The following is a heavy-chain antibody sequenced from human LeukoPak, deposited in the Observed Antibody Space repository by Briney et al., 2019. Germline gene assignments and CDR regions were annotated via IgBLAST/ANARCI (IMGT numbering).Heavy chain of an antibody. V-gene: IGHV1-24*01. D-gene: IGHD6-13*01. CDR3: ARDLAGTQEDY. CDR2: FDPEDGET. Sequence: ASVKVSCKVSGYTLTELSMHWVRQAPGKGLEWMGGFDPEDGETIYAQKFQGRVTMTTDTSTSTAYMELRSLRSDDTAMYYCARDLAGTQEDYWGQGTLVTVSS. J-gene: IGHJ4*02. CDR1: GYTLTELS.